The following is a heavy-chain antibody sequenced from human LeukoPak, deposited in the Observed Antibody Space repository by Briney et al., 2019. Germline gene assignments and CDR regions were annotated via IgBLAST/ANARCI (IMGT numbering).Heavy chain of an antibody. V-gene: IGHV4-34*01. D-gene: IGHD4-17*01. CDR1: GGSFSGYY. J-gene: IGHJ4*02. Sequence: SETLSLTCAVYGGSFSGYYWSWIRQPPGKGLEWIGEINHSGSTNYNPSLKSRVTISVDTSKNQFSLKLSSVTAADTAVYYCARGTVTTDYWGQGTLVTVSS. CDR2: INHSGST. CDR3: ARGTVTTDY.